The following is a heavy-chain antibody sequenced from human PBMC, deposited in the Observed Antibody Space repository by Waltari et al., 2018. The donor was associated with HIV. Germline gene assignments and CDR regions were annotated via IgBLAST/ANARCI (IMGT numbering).Heavy chain of an antibody. CDR3: AKSRTDQLLPYDF. D-gene: IGHD3-22*01. CDR2: IRGVGGST. J-gene: IGHJ4*02. CDR1: GFSFSSYS. V-gene: IGHV3-23*01. Sequence: EVQLLESGGGLVQPGGSLRLSCAASGFSFSSYSMSWVRQAPGKGLGGVSGIRGVGGSTYYADSVKGRFTISRDKSKNTVNLQMNSLRAEDTAAYYCAKSRTDQLLPYDFWGQGTLVTVSS.